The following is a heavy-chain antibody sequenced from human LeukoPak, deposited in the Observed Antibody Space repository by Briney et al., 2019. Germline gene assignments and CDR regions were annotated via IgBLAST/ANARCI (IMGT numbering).Heavy chain of an antibody. D-gene: IGHD3-3*01. CDR3: AKDGSGTESPI. Sequence: GSLRLSCAASGFIFSSYAMSWVRQAPGKGLEWVSAISGSGGSTYYADSVKSRFTISRDNSKNTLYLQMNSLRAEDTAVYYCAKDGSGTESPIWDQGTLVTVSS. CDR1: GFIFSSYA. CDR2: ISGSGGST. J-gene: IGHJ4*02. V-gene: IGHV3-23*01.